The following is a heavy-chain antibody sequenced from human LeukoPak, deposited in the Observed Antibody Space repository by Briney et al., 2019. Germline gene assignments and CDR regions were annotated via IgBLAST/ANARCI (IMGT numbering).Heavy chain of an antibody. Sequence: GGSLRLSCAASGFTFSSYSMNWVRQAPGKGLEWVALILYDGTNKYYADSVRGRFAISRDNSKNTLYLQMNSLRAEDTAVYYCARGTAQDFWSGYYPDYYYYYMDVWGKGTTVTVSS. CDR1: GFTFSSYS. D-gene: IGHD3-3*01. CDR2: ILYDGTNK. J-gene: IGHJ6*03. CDR3: ARGTAQDFWSGYYPDYYYYYMDV. V-gene: IGHV3-30*03.